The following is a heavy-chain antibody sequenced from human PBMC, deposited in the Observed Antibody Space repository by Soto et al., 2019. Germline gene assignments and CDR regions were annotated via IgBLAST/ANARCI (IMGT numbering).Heavy chain of an antibody. J-gene: IGHJ5*02. V-gene: IGHV3-23*01. Sequence: EVQLLESGGGLVQPGGSLRLSCAASGFTFSSYAMSWVRQAPGKGLEGVSAISGSGGSTYYADSVKGRFTISRDNSKNTLYLQMNSLRAEDTAVYYCAKDIVLMVYAIVDWFDPWGQGTLVTVSS. D-gene: IGHD2-8*01. CDR2: ISGSGGST. CDR1: GFTFSSYA. CDR3: AKDIVLMVYAIVDWFDP.